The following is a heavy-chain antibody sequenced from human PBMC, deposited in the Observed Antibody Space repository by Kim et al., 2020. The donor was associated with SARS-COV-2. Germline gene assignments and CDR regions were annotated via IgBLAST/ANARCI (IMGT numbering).Heavy chain of an antibody. Sequence: GGSLRLSCAASGFTFSSYWMHWVRQAPGKGLVWVSRINSDGSSTSYADSVKGRFTISRDNAKNTLYLQMNSLRAEDTAVYYCARDLILVGGYSSSWFDPWGQGTLVTVSS. CDR2: INSDGSST. J-gene: IGHJ5*02. CDR3: ARDLILVGGYSSSWFDP. CDR1: GFTFSSYW. V-gene: IGHV3-74*01. D-gene: IGHD6-13*01.